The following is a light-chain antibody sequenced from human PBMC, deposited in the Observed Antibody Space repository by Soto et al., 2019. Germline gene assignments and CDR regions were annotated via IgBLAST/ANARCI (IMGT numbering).Light chain of an antibody. V-gene: IGLV1-40*01. CDR1: SSNIGARYD. J-gene: IGLJ1*01. Sequence: QSVLTQPPSVSGAPGQRVTISCTGSSSNIGARYDVHWYQQLPRTAPKLLIYGNSNRPSGVPDRFSGSKSDTSASLAITGRQAEDEADYYCQSYDSSLSGYVFGGGTKLTVL. CDR3: QSYDSSLSGYV. CDR2: GNS.